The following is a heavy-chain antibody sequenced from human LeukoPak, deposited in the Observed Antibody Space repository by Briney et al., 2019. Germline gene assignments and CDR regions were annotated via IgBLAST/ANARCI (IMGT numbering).Heavy chain of an antibody. Sequence: SVNVSCKASGGTFSSYVISWVRQAPGQGREWMGGIIPIFGTANYAQKFQGRVTITADESTSTAYMELSSLRSEDTAVYYCASLDDYVWGSYRYTPFDYWGQGTLVTVSS. V-gene: IGHV1-69*13. CDR3: ASLDDYVWGSYRYTPFDY. D-gene: IGHD3-16*02. J-gene: IGHJ4*02. CDR2: IIPIFGTA. CDR1: GGTFSSYV.